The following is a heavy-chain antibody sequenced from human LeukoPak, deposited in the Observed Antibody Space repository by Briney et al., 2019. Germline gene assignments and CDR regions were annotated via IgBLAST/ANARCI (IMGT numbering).Heavy chain of an antibody. CDR1: GFTFSHYG. CDR3: AKDAQRGFDYSNSLEY. D-gene: IGHD4-11*01. V-gene: IGHV3-33*06. Sequence: GGSLRLSCAASGFTFSHYGFHWVRQAPGKGLGWVAVIWSDGSNKYYGDSVKGRFIIYRDDSQNTVYLQMNSLRAEDTGVYYCAKDAQRGFDYSNSLEYWGQGSLVTVSS. J-gene: IGHJ4*02. CDR2: IWSDGSNK.